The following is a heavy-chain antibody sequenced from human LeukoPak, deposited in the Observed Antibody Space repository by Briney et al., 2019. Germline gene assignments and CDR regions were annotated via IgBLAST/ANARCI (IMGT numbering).Heavy chain of an antibody. CDR3: AGQASCSGTCQFDY. D-gene: IGHD2-2*01. J-gene: IGHJ4*02. V-gene: IGHV4-39*01. Sequence: PSETLSLTCTVSGGSISSGCYYWGWIRQPPGKGLEWIGSIYCSGSTYYNPSLKSRVTVSVNTSKNQFSLRLSSVTAADTAVYYCAGQASCSGTCQFDYWGQGTLVTVSS. CDR2: IYCSGST. CDR1: GGSISSGCYY.